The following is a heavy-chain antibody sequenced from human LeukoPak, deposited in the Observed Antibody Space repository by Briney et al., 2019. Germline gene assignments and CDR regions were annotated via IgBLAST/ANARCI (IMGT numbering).Heavy chain of an antibody. D-gene: IGHD3-3*01. J-gene: IGHJ4*02. V-gene: IGHV4-59*01. CDR3: AREDDFWSGPDY. CDR2: IYYSGST. Sequence: SETLSLACTVSGGSISSYYWSWIRRPPGKGLEWIGYIYYSGSTNYNPSLKSRVTISVDTSKNQFSLKLSSVTAADTAVYYCAREDDFWSGPDYWGQGTLVTVSS. CDR1: GGSISSYY.